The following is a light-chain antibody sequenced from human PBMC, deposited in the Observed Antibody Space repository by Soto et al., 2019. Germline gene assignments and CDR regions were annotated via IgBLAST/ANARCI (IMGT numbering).Light chain of an antibody. CDR3: QQYGSSSYT. V-gene: IGKV3-20*01. Sequence: EIVLTQSPRTLSVSPGERATLSCRASQSVSSSYLAWYQQKPGQAPRLLIYGASSRATGIPDRFSGSGSGTDFTLTISRLEPEDFAVYYCQQYGSSSYTFGQGTKLEIK. J-gene: IGKJ2*01. CDR2: GAS. CDR1: QSVSSSY.